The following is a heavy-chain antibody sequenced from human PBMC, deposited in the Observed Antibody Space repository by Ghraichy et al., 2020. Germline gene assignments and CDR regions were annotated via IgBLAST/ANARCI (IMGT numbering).Heavy chain of an antibody. CDR3: ARLGSMDV. D-gene: IGHD2-15*01. CDR1: GFTFSSYA. V-gene: IGHV3-23*01. J-gene: IGHJ6*02. CDR2: ISITGDRT. Sequence: LSLTCAASGFTFSSYAMNWVRQAPGKGLEWVSTISITGDRTYYADSVKGRFTISRDNSKNTLYLQMNSLRAEDTAVYYCARLGSMDVWGQGTTVTVSS.